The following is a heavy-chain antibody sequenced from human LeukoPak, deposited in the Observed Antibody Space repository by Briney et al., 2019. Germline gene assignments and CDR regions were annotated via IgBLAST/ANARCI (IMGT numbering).Heavy chain of an antibody. CDR2: IYSGGST. J-gene: IGHJ6*02. CDR3: ARSFQAYYYGMDV. Sequence: PGGSLRLSCAASGFTVSSNYMSWVRQAPGKGLEWVSVIYSGGSTYYADSVKGQFTISRDNSKNTLYLQMNSLRAEDTAVYYCARSFQAYYYGMDVWGQGTTVTVSS. V-gene: IGHV3-53*01. CDR1: GFTVSSNY.